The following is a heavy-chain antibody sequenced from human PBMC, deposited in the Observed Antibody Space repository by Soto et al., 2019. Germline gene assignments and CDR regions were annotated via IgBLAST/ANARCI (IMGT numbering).Heavy chain of an antibody. J-gene: IGHJ5*02. CDR3: AKDFYNDSISNWFDP. CDR1: GFPFSSFG. D-gene: IGHD3-22*01. Sequence: GGSLRLSCAASGFPFSSFGMHWVRQGPGKGLELVAVISSEGKNKFYADSVKGRFTISRDNSKNTLSLQIDSLRTDDTAVYYCAKDFYNDSISNWFDPWGQGTLVTVSS. V-gene: IGHV3-30*18. CDR2: ISSEGKNK.